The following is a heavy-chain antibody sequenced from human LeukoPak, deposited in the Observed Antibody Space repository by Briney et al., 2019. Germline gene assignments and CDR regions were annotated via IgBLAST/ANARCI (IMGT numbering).Heavy chain of an antibody. CDR1: GFTFGAYS. J-gene: IGHJ4*02. V-gene: IGHV3-21*06. Sequence: GGSLRLSCATSGFTFGAYSMNWVRHAPGKGLEWVANINGRGFSIHYADSIKGRFTISRDNTKDLLYLQMTSLRADDTALYYCTRDQPSSGWGFDSWGRGTLVIVSS. CDR3: TRDQPSSGWGFDS. CDR2: INGRGFSI. D-gene: IGHD6-19*01.